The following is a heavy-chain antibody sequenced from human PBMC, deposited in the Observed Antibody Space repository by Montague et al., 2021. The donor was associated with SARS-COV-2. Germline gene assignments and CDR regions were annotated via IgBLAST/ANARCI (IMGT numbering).Heavy chain of an antibody. CDR1: GDSVSSNTAA. V-gene: IGHV6-1*01. CDR3: ARGISATNK. CDR2: TYYRSKWYN. Sequence: GAISGDSVSSNTAAWNWIRQSPSRGLEWLGRTYYRSKWYNDYAVSVKSRISINADTSKNQFSLQLNSVTPEDTAVYYCARGISATNKWGQGTLVTVSS. J-gene: IGHJ4*02. D-gene: IGHD6-13*01.